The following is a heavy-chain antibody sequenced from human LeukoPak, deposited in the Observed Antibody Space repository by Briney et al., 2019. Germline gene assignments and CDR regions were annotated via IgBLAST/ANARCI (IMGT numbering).Heavy chain of an antibody. D-gene: IGHD3-10*01. CDR2: IYYSGST. J-gene: IGHJ6*02. CDR1: GGSINSYY. V-gene: IGHV4-59*01. CDR3: ARTLVRGVIRPNGMDV. Sequence: SETLSLTCTVSGGSINSYYWSWIRQPPGKGLEWIGYIYYSGSTNYNPSLKSRVTISLDTSKNQFSLKVSSVTAADTAVYYCARTLVRGVIRPNGMDVWGQGTTVTVSS.